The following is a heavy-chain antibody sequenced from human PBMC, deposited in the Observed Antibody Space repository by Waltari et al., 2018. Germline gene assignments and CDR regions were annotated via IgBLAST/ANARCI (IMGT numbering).Heavy chain of an antibody. J-gene: IGHJ4*02. CDR1: GGSFSGYY. D-gene: IGHD1-26*01. Sequence: QVQLQQGGAGLLKPSETLSLTCAVYGGSFSGYYWSWIRQPPGKGLEWIGEINHSGSTNYNPSLKSRVTISVDTSKNQFSLKLSSVTAADTAVYYCARKSGSYYVDYWGQGTLVTVSS. CDR3: ARKSGSYYVDY. V-gene: IGHV4-34*01. CDR2: INHSGST.